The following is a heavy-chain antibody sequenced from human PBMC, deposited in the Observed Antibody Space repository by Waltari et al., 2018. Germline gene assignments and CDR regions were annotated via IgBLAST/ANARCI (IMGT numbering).Heavy chain of an antibody. CDR1: GGTFSSYA. D-gene: IGHD5-18*01. Sequence: QVQLVQSGAEVKKPGSSVKVSCKASGGTFSSYAISRVRQAPGQGLEWMGGIIPIFGTANYAQKFQGRVTITADESTSTAYMELSSLRSEDTAVYYCARCPRGYSYGSGPPHNWFDPWGQGTLVTVSS. J-gene: IGHJ5*02. V-gene: IGHV1-69*12. CDR2: IIPIFGTA. CDR3: ARCPRGYSYGSGPPHNWFDP.